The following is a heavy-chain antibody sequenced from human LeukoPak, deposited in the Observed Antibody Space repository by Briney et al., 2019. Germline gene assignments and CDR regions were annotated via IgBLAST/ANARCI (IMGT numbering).Heavy chain of an antibody. J-gene: IGHJ3*02. CDR1: GVSLYSSTFY. CDR2: IYYNENT. CDR3: ARQLAAVNDAFDI. Sequence: SETLSLTCSVSGVSLYSSTFYCAWIRPPPGKGLAFIGSIYYNENTYHNPSRRSRLTISVHTSTNHSSLRLTSVTAADTAIYYCARQLAAVNDAFDIWGQGTVVTVSS. V-gene: IGHV4-39*01. D-gene: IGHD2-15*01.